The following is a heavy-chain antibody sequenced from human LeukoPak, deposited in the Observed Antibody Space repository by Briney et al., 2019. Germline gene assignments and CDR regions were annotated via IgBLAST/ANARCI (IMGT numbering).Heavy chain of an antibody. D-gene: IGHD3-16*01. CDR3: ARVGGPVDP. V-gene: IGHV4-59*01. CDR2: IYYSGST. CDR1: GGSISSYY. Sequence: ASETLSLTCTVSGGSISSYYWSWIRQPPGKGLEWIGYIYYSGSTNYNPSLKSRVTISADTSKNQFSLKLSSVTAADTAVYYCARVGGPVDPWGQGTLVTVSS. J-gene: IGHJ5*02.